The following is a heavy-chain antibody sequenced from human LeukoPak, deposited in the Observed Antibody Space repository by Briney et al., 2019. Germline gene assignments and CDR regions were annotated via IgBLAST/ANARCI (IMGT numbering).Heavy chain of an antibody. Sequence: SETLSLTCAVYGGSFSGYYWSWIRQPPGKGLEWIGEINHSGSTNYNPSLKSRVTISVDTSKNQFSLKLSSVTAADTAVYYCARGGYSGYDWLGYWGQGTLVTVPS. V-gene: IGHV4-34*01. CDR2: INHSGST. J-gene: IGHJ4*02. D-gene: IGHD5-12*01. CDR1: GGSFSGYY. CDR3: ARGGYSGYDWLGY.